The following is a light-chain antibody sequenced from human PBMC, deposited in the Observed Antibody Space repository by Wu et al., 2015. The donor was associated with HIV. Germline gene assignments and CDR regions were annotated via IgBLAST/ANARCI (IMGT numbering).Light chain of an antibody. CDR3: HQYGGSPPYS. V-gene: IGKV3-20*01. CDR2: DVS. J-gene: IGKJ2*03. CDR1: RIVRLNY. Sequence: EIVLTQSPATLSLSPGERATLSCRASRIVRLNYLAWYQQKPGQSPRLLMYDVSTRAIGIPDRFSGSGSGTDFTLTISRLEPEDSAMYYCHQYGGSPPYSFGLGDQTGDQT.